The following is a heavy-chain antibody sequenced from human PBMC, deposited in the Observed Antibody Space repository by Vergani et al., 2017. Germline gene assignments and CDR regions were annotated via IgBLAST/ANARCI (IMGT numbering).Heavy chain of an antibody. D-gene: IGHD2-2*01. CDR2: INPRGGSK. CDR3: AREVEDCSSTSCPFDY. V-gene: IGHV1-46*01. CDR1: GYTFTSYY. Sequence: QVQLVQSGAEVKKPGASVKVSCKASGYTFTSYYMHWVRQAPGQGLEWMGIINPRGGSKSYAQKFQGRVTMTRDTSTSTVYMELSSLRSEDTAVYYCAREVEDCSSTSCPFDYWGQGTLVTVSS. J-gene: IGHJ4*02.